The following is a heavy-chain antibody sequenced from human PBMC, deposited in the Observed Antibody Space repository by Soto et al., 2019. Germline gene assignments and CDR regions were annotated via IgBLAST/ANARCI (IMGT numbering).Heavy chain of an antibody. D-gene: IGHD1-7*01. CDR1: GFTFNGHG. CDR2: IGNSGETT. J-gene: IGHJ4*01. CDR3: VQGWNYLPS. V-gene: IGHV3-23*01. Sequence: GESLRLSCAASGFTFNGHGMTWVRQAPGKGLEWVSSIGNSGETTNYADSVKGRFTISRDNSKNTLSLQMSSLRAEDTAVHYCVQGWNYLPSWGQGNLVTVSS.